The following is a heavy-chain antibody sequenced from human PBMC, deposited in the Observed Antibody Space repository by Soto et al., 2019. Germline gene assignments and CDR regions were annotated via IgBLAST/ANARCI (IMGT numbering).Heavy chain of an antibody. D-gene: IGHD2-2*01. V-gene: IGHV1-69*13. CDR2: IIPIFGTA. CDR3: AVSVVPAAVGSWFEP. CDR1: GGTFRSYA. Sequence: SVKVSCKASGGTFRSYAISWVRQAPGQGLEWMGGIIPIFGTANYAQKFQGRVTITADESTSTAYMELSSLRSEDTAVYYFAVSVVPAAVGSWFEPWGQGTLVTVSS. J-gene: IGHJ5*02.